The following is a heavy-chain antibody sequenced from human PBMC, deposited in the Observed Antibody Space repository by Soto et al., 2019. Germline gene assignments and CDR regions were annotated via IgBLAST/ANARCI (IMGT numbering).Heavy chain of an antibody. J-gene: IGHJ6*02. CDR1: NETLTTYG. Sequence: QVHLVQSGAEVKKPGASVKVSCKASNETLTTYGISWVRQAPGQGLEWMGWVSGYSGHSSSAQEFQDRVIMTTDTSTNTAYMVRRSLTSDDSGVYFCARDSSSSGYYYGMDVWGQGTTVTVSS. D-gene: IGHD6-6*01. V-gene: IGHV1-18*01. CDR3: ARDSSSSGYYYGMDV. CDR2: VSGYSGHS.